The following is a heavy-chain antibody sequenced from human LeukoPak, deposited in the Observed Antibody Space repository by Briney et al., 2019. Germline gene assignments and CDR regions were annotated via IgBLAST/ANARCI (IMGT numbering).Heavy chain of an antibody. V-gene: IGHV4-30-2*01. J-gene: IGHJ4*02. Sequence: SQTLSLTCTVSGGSISSGGYYWSWIRQPPGKGLEWIGYIYHSGSTYYNPSLKSRVTISVDTSKNQFSLKLSSVTAADTAVYYCATSSGWDPFDYWGQGTLVTVSS. CDR3: ATSSGWDPFDY. CDR2: IYHSGST. CDR1: GGSISSGGYY. D-gene: IGHD6-19*01.